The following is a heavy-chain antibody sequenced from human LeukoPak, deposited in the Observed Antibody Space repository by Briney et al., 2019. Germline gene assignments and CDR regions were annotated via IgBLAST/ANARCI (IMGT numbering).Heavy chain of an antibody. CDR2: IYYSGYT. V-gene: IGHV4-59*01. J-gene: IGHJ6*03. D-gene: IGHD3-10*01. CDR1: SGSIGSYY. Sequence: SETLSLTCTVSSGSIGSYYWSWIRQPPGKGLEWIGYIYYSGYTNYNPSLKSRVTISVDTSKNQFSLKLSSVTAADTAVYYCARTTMVRGTYYMDVWGKGTTVTISS. CDR3: ARTTMVRGTYYMDV.